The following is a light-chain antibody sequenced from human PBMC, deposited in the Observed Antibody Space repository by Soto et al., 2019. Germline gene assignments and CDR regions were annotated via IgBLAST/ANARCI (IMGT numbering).Light chain of an antibody. CDR1: SSDVGGFNY. CDR3: CLFSGTAHWV. J-gene: IGLJ3*02. V-gene: IGLV2-11*01. Sequence: QSALTQPRSVSGSPGQSVTISCTGTSSDVGGFNYVSWYQQLPGQAPKLMIYDVTERPSGVPERFSGSKSGNTASLTISGRQAEDEADYHSCLFSGTAHWVFGGGTKLTVL. CDR2: DVT.